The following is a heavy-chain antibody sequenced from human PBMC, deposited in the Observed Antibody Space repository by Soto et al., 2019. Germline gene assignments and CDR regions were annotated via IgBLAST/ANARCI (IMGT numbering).Heavy chain of an antibody. Sequence: SETLSLTCTVSGGSSSSSSYYWGWIRQPPGKGLEWIGSIYYSGSTYYNPSLKSRVTISVDTSKNQFSLKLSSVTAADTAVYYCARLSIAARPSYYYYYGMDVWGQGTTVTVSS. CDR3: ARLSIAARPSYYYYYGMDV. V-gene: IGHV4-39*01. CDR1: GGSSSSSSYY. D-gene: IGHD6-6*01. CDR2: IYYSGST. J-gene: IGHJ6*02.